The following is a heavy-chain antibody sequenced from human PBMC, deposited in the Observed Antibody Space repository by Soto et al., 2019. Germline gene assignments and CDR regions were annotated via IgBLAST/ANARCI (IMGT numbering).Heavy chain of an antibody. D-gene: IGHD5-12*01. CDR1: VVTFSSYA. CDR2: ISGSGGST. CDR3: AKDRRDGYNYHPFFFDY. Sequence: PGGSLRLSCAASVVTFSSYAMSWVRQAPGRGLEWVSAISGSGGSTYYADSVKGRFTISRDNSKNTLYLQMNSLRAEDTAVYYCAKDRRDGYNYHPFFFDYWGQGTLVTVSS. J-gene: IGHJ4*02. V-gene: IGHV3-23*01.